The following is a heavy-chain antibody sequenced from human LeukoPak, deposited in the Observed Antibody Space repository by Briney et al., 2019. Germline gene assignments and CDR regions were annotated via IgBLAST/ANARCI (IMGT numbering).Heavy chain of an antibody. D-gene: IGHD5-24*01. CDR2: INSGGSYI. CDR1: GLTFSSET. V-gene: IGHV3-21*01. CDR3: ARAGAYNALNA. J-gene: IGHJ5*02. Sequence: SGGSLRLSCATSGLTFSSETMTWVRQAPGEGLEWVSSINSGGSYIYYADSVKGRFTISRDSTKNSLYLQMNSLRAEDTAVYYCARAGAYNALNAWGQGTLVTVSS.